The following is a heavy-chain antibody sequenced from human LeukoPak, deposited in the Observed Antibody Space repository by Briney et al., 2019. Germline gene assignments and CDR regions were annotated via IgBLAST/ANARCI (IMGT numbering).Heavy chain of an antibody. CDR3: ARIGSKERRSLQFDP. V-gene: IGHV4-4*07. CDR1: GGSISSYY. Sequence: SETLSLTCTVSGGSISSYYWSWIRQAAGKGLEWIGRIYTSGSTNYNPSLKSRVTMSVDTSKNQFSLKLSSVTASDTAVYYCARIGSKERRSLQFDPWGQGTLVTVSS. D-gene: IGHD1-26*01. J-gene: IGHJ5*02. CDR2: IYTSGST.